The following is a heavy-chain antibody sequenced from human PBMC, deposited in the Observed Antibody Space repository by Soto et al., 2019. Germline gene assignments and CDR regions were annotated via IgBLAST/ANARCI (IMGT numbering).Heavy chain of an antibody. J-gene: IGHJ4*02. Sequence: EVQLLESGGGLIEPGGSLRLSCAASEFTFRSYAMSWVRQAPGEGLEWVSAISDIGDITYYADSVKGRFTISRDNSKNTLFLQMASLRPEDTAVYFCAKDYSYDSSGVLDYWGQGTLVTVSS. CDR3: AKDYSYDSSGVLDY. V-gene: IGHV3-23*01. CDR1: EFTFRSYA. D-gene: IGHD3-22*01. CDR2: ISDIGDIT.